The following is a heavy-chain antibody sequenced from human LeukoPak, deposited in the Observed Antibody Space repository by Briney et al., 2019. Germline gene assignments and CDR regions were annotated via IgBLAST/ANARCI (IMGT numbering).Heavy chain of an antibody. CDR2: IRSKTNNYVT. Sequence: GGSLTLSCAAPGYSFSPPATHSNSQAAGKGLEWVGRIRSKTNNYVTAYAATVKVRFTISRDDSKSTAYLQMTSLKTEDTAVYYCTVLQPDGEYWGQGTLVTVSS. CDR3: TVLQPDGEY. CDR1: GYSFSPPA. J-gene: IGHJ4*02. V-gene: IGHV3-73*01. D-gene: IGHD6-6*01.